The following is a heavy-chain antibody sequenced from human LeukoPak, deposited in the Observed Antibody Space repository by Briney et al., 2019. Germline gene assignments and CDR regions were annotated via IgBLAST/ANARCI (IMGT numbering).Heavy chain of an antibody. J-gene: IGHJ6*02. CDR3: ARGGGLDV. CDR1: GFTFSSYW. CDR2: INHNGNVS. V-gene: IGHV3-7*03. D-gene: IGHD3-16*01. Sequence: GGSLRLSCAASGFTFSSYWRNWARQPPGKGLEWVASINHNGNVSYYVDSVKGRFTISRDNAKNSLYLQMSNLRAEDTAVYFCARGGGLDVWGQGATVTVSS.